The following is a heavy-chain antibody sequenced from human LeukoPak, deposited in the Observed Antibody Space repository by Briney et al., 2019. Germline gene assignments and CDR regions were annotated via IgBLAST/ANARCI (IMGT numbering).Heavy chain of an antibody. CDR2: IYYSGST. CDR3: ARVTGWFGELLYRYYFDY. J-gene: IGHJ4*02. Sequence: SETLSLTCTVSGGSISSGDYSWSWIRQPPGKGLEWIGYIYYSGSTYYNPSLKSRVTISVDTSKNQFSLKLSSVTAADTAVYYCARVTGWFGELLYRYYFDYWGQGTLVTVSS. V-gene: IGHV4-30-4*01. CDR1: GGSISSGDYS. D-gene: IGHD3-10*01.